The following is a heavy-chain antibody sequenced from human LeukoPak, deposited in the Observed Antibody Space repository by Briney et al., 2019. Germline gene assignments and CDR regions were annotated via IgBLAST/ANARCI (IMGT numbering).Heavy chain of an antibody. V-gene: IGHV3-7*01. CDR3: ARGGAARPDF. CDR2: IRGEGGEK. Sequence: GGSLRLSCAASGFTFSTYWMNWFRQTPGRGGEWVAKIRGEGGEKDQVASVKGRFTICRDNAKNSLYLQMNSLRVEDTAIYYCARGGAARPDFWGQGTLVTVSS. D-gene: IGHD6-6*01. CDR1: GFTFSTYW. J-gene: IGHJ4*02.